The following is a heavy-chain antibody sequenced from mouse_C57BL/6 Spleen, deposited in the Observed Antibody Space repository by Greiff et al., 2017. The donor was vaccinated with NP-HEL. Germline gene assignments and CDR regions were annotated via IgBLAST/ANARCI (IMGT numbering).Heavy chain of an antibody. J-gene: IGHJ1*03. CDR3: ARLYDGSWYFDV. D-gene: IGHD2-3*01. V-gene: IGHV3-6*01. CDR1: GYSISSGYY. CDR2: ISYDGSN. Sequence: EVHLVESGPGLVKPSQSLSLTCSVTGYSISSGYYWNWIRQFPGNKLEWIGNISYDGSNNYNPSLKNRISITRNTSKNQFYLKLNSVTTEDTATYYCARLYDGSWYFDVWGTGTTVTVSS.